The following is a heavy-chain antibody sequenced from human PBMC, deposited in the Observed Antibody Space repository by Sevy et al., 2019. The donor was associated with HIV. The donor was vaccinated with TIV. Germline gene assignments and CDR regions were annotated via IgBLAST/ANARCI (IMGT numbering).Heavy chain of an antibody. D-gene: IGHD6-19*01. V-gene: IGHV3-23*01. Sequence: GESLKISCAASGFTFSSYAMSWVRQAPGKGLEWVSAISGSGGSTYYADSVKGRFTISRDNSKNTLYLQMNSLGAEDTAVYYCAKEGRVAGIYYFDYWGQGTLVTVSS. CDR3: AKEGRVAGIYYFDY. CDR2: ISGSGGST. CDR1: GFTFSSYA. J-gene: IGHJ4*02.